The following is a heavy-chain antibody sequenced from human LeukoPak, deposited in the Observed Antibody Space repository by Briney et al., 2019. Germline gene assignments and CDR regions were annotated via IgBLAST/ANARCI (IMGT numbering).Heavy chain of an antibody. D-gene: IGHD3-10*01. J-gene: IGHJ3*02. Sequence: GGSLRLSCAAAGFTFSTYAMSWVRQAPGKGLEWVSGSSGSGGNTHYADSVKGRFTISRDSSKNTLYLQMNSLKTEDTAVYYCTTDGDPDAFDIWGQGTMVTVSS. CDR1: GFTFSTYA. CDR3: TTDGDPDAFDI. V-gene: IGHV3-23*01. CDR2: SSGSGGNT.